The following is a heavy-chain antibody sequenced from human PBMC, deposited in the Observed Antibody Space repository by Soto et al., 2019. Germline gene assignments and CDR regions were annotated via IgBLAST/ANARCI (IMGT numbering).Heavy chain of an antibody. CDR1: GFTFNTHW. V-gene: IGHV3-7*01. CDR3: VAWGTSTSNP. Sequence: GGSLRLSCAASGFTFNTHWMSWVRQAPGKGLEWVAHTKPDGSEKYYVDSARGRFTISRDNARNSLYLQMNGLRADDTALYYCVAWGTSTSNPWGQGTLVTSPQ. D-gene: IGHD1-1*01. CDR2: TKPDGSEK. J-gene: IGHJ5*02.